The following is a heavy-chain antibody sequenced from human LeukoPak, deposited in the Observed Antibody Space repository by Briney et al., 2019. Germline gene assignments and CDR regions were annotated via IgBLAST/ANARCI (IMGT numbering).Heavy chain of an antibody. Sequence: GTSLRLSCVVSELNFKTHAMHWVRQAPGKGLEWVAGLSFDASGRNYADSVKGRFTMSRDNSKNTVYLQMNSLRSEDTAVYYCARDGLDSSGPVAFDIWGQGTMVTVAS. CDR1: ELNFKTHA. V-gene: IGHV3-30*14. D-gene: IGHD3-22*01. CDR3: ARDGLDSSGPVAFDI. J-gene: IGHJ3*02. CDR2: LSFDASGR.